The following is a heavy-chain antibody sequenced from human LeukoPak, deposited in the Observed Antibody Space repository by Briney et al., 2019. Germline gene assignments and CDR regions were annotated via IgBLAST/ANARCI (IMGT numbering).Heavy chain of an antibody. Sequence: SETLSLTCAVSGGSISSGGYSWSWIRQPPGKGLEWIGYIYHSGSTYYNPSLKSRVTISVDTSKNQFSLKLSSVTAADTAVYYCARGAPDYGGNSGEIDYWGQGTLVTVSS. D-gene: IGHD4-17*01. CDR2: IYHSGST. CDR1: GGSISSGGYS. J-gene: IGHJ4*02. V-gene: IGHV4-30-2*01. CDR3: ARGAPDYGGNSGEIDY.